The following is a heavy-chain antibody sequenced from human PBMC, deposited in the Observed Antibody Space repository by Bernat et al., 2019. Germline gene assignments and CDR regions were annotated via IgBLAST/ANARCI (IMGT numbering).Heavy chain of an antibody. CDR3: ARGLREIRYFDWLSRPADWFDP. D-gene: IGHD3-9*01. V-gene: IGHV4-34*01. CDR2: INHSGST. J-gene: IGHJ5*02. CDR1: GGSFSGYY. Sequence: QVQLQQWGAGLLKPSETLSLTCAVYGGSFSGYYWSWIRQPPGKGLEWIGEINHSGSTNYNPSRKSRVTISLDTSKNQFSLKLSSVTAADTAVYYWARGLREIRYFDWLSRPADWFDPWGQGTLVTVSS.